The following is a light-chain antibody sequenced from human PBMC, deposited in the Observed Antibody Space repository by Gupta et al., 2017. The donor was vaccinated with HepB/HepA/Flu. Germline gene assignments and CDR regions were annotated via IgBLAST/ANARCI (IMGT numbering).Light chain of an antibody. CDR1: SSNIGSNT. Sequence: QSVLTQPPSASGTPGQRVTISCSGSSSNIGSNTVNWYQQLPGTAPKLLIYSNNQRPSGVPDRFSGSKSGTSASLAISGLQSEEEADYYCEAWDDSLNGPYVVFGGGTKLTVL. CDR3: EAWDDSLNGPYVV. V-gene: IGLV1-44*01. J-gene: IGLJ2*01. CDR2: SNN.